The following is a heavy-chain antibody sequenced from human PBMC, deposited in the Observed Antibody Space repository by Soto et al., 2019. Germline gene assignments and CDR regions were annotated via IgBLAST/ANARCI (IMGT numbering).Heavy chain of an antibody. CDR2: IYYSGST. CDR3: ARDLVYYDILTGYSPSGIDP. V-gene: IGHV4-59*01. CDR1: GGSISSYY. Sequence: SETLSLTCTVSGGSISSYYWSWIRQPPGKGLEWIGYIYYSGSTNYNPSLKSRVTISVDTSKNQFSLKLSSVTAADTAVYYCARDLVYYDILTGYSPSGIDPWGQGTLVTVSS. D-gene: IGHD3-9*01. J-gene: IGHJ5*02.